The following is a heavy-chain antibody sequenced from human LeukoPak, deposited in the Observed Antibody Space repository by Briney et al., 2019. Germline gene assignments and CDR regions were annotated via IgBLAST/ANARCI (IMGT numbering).Heavy chain of an antibody. D-gene: IGHD3-16*02. Sequence: PSGTLSLTCAVYGGSFSGYYWSWIRQPPGKGLEWIGEINHSGNTNYNPSLKSRVTISVDTSKNQFSLKLSSVTAADTAVYYCARFRTYYDYVWGSYRPYYYFDYWGQGTLVTVSS. J-gene: IGHJ4*02. CDR1: GGSFSGYY. CDR2: INHSGNT. V-gene: IGHV4-34*01. CDR3: ARFRTYYDYVWGSYRPYYYFDY.